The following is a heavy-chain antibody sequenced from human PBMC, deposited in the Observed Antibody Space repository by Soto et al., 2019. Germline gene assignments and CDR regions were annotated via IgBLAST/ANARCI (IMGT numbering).Heavy chain of an antibody. CDR1: GGAFSGYH. V-gene: IGHV4-34*01. CDR3: ARGPRWLQLQYFQP. J-gene: IGHJ1*01. D-gene: IGHD5-12*01. CDR2: INHSGST. Sequence: SETLSLTCTVYGGAFSGYHWNWVRQPPGKGLEWIGEINHSGSTDYNPSLRSRVTMSLDTSKNHFSLKLSSVTAADTAVYYCARGPRWLQLQYFQPWGQGTLVTVSS.